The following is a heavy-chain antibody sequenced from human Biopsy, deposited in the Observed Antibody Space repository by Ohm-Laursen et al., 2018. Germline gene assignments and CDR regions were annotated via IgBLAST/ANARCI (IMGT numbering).Heavy chain of an antibody. D-gene: IGHD6-6*01. CDR1: GYSFSTYD. Sequence: ASVKVSCKASGYSFSTYDVNWVRQARGQGLEWMGWMIPSSGKTGYAQRFQGRVTLTMNTSISTAYMELSGLRSEDTAVYFCARGYSRRVSIFEASIYWFDTWGRGTLVTVSS. CDR3: ARGYSRRVSIFEASIYWFDT. CDR2: MIPSSGKT. J-gene: IGHJ5*02. V-gene: IGHV1-8*01.